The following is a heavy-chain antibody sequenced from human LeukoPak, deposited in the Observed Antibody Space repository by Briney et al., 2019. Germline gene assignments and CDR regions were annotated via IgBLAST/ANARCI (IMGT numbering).Heavy chain of an antibody. CDR3: AKDSSSSWFGGDSK. J-gene: IGHJ4*02. D-gene: IGHD3-10*01. Sequence: GGSLRLSCAASGFTFSYYGLHWVRQAPGKGLEWVALISYDGNNKDYADSVKGRFTISRDNSKNTLYLQMNSLRAEDTAVYFCAKDSSSSWFGGDSKWGQGTLVTVSS. CDR2: ISYDGNNK. CDR1: GFTFSYYG. V-gene: IGHV3-30*18.